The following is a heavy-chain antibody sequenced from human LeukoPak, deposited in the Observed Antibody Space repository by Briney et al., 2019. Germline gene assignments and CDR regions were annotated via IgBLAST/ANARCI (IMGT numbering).Heavy chain of an antibody. V-gene: IGHV3-23*01. J-gene: IGHJ6*02. Sequence: GGSLRLSCAASEFTFSSYAMSWVRQAPGKGLEWVSAISGSGGSTYYADSVKGRFTISRDNSKNTLYLQMNRLRAEDTAVYYCAKYYGDYFYYYGMDVWGQGTTVTVSS. CDR1: EFTFSSYA. D-gene: IGHD4-17*01. CDR2: ISGSGGST. CDR3: AKYYGDYFYYYGMDV.